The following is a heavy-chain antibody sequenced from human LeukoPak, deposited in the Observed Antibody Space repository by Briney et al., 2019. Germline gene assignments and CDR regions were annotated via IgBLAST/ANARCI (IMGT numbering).Heavy chain of an antibody. Sequence: GGSLRLSCAASGFTVSNHYMTWVRQAPGKGLEWVSLIYSGGSTYYADSVKGRFTISRDNSRNTLYLQMNSLRAEDTAVYYCARESGYSFGYYFYYGMDVWGQGTTVTVSS. CDR1: GFTVSNHY. CDR2: IYSGGST. D-gene: IGHD5-18*01. V-gene: IGHV3-66*01. J-gene: IGHJ6*02. CDR3: ARESGYSFGYYFYYGMDV.